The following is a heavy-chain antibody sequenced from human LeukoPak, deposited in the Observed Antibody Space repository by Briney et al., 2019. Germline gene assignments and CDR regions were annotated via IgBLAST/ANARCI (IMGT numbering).Heavy chain of an antibody. J-gene: IGHJ4*02. CDR3: AVHPFDY. CDR2: INPSGGST. Sequence: GASVKVSCKTSGYTFTSYYMHWVRQAPEKGLEWMGIINPSGGSTSYAQKFQGRVTMTRDTSTSTVYMELSSLRSEDTAVYYCAVHPFDYWGQGTLVTVSS. CDR1: GYTFTSYY. V-gene: IGHV1-46*01.